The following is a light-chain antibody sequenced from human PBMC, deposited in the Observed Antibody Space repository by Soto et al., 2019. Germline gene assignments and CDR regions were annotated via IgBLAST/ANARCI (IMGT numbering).Light chain of an antibody. V-gene: IGKV3-15*01. CDR3: QQYNNWPGT. CDR1: QSVSSN. Sequence: EIVMTQSPATLSLSPGEGATLSCRASQSVSSNLAWYQQQPGQAPRLLIYGASTWATGISARFSGSGFATQFTLTISSLQSEDFVVYYCQQYNNWPGTFGQGTQVEVK. J-gene: IGKJ1*01. CDR2: GAS.